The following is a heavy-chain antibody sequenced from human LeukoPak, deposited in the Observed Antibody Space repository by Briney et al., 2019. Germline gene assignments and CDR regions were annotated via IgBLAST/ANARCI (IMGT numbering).Heavy chain of an antibody. V-gene: IGHV5-51*01. D-gene: IGHD2-15*01. CDR2: IYPGDSDT. CDR1: GYSFTSYW. Sequence: GESLKISCKGSGYSFTSYWIGWVRQMPGKGLEWMGIIYPGDSDTRYSPSFQGQVTISADKSISTAYLQWSSLKASDTAMYYCARHSDGKGLPDYYYGMDVWGQGTTVTVSS. J-gene: IGHJ6*02. CDR3: ARHSDGKGLPDYYYGMDV.